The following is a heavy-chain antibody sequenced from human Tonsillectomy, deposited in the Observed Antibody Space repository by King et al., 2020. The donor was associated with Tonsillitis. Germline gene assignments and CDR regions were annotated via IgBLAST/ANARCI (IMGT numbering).Heavy chain of an antibody. J-gene: IGHJ6*03. Sequence: VQLVESGGGVVQPGRSLRLSCAASGFPFTTYAMHWVRQAPGNGLEWVAFISYDGSNNSYTDSVKGRYTISRDNPKNTLYMQMNSLSADDTAVSYCAREGFCASTSFYRYYYYMDVWGKGTTVTVSS. CDR3: AREGFCASTSFYRYYYYMDV. CDR1: GFPFTTYA. D-gene: IGHD2-2*01. CDR2: ISYDGSNN. V-gene: IGHV3-30-3*01.